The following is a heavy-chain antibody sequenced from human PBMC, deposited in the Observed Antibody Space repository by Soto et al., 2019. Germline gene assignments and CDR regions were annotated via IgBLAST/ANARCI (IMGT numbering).Heavy chain of an antibody. CDR3: ARGLWNDVFQY. D-gene: IGHD1-1*01. CDR2: VHHTGST. Sequence: SDTLSLTCPVPGGSISRGGYSWTWIRQPPGKGLEWIGYVHHTGSTTYNPSLKTRVNISVDRPNNQFFLTLTSATAADSAIYYCARGLWNDVFQYWGRGILVTVSS. V-gene: IGHV4-30-2*01. CDR1: GGSISRGGYS. J-gene: IGHJ1*01.